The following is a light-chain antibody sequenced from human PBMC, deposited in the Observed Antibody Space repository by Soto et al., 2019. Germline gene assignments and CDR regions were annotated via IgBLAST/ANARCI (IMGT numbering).Light chain of an antibody. CDR3: SSYTSSSTYV. CDR2: EVS. CDR1: SSDVGSYNR. J-gene: IGLJ1*01. Sequence: QSALTQPPSVSGSPGQSVAISCTGTSSDVGSYNRVSWYQQPPGTAPKVMIYEVSNRPSGVPDRFSGSKSGNTASLTISGLQADDEADYYCSSYTSSSTYVFGTGTKVTVL. V-gene: IGLV2-18*02.